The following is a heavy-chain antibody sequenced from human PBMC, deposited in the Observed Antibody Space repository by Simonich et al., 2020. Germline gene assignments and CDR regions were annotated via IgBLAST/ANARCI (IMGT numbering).Heavy chain of an antibody. CDR2: ISSRSSYI. V-gene: IGHV3-21*01. CDR1: GFTFSSYS. D-gene: IGHD6-13*01. CDR3: ARYAAGDY. J-gene: IGHJ4*02. Sequence: EVQLVESGGGLVKPGGSLRLSCAASGFTFSSYSMNWVRQAPGKGREWVSSISSRSSYIYYADSVKGRFTISRDNAKTSLYLQMNSLRAEDTAVYYCARYAAGDYWGQGTLVTVSS.